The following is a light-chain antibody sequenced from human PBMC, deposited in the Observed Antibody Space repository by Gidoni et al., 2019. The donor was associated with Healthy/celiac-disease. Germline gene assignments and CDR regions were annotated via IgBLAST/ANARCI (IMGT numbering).Light chain of an antibody. Sequence: EIVLTQSPATLSVSPGERATLSCRASQSVNSNLAWYQQKPGQAPRLLIYGASTRATGIPARVRGSGSGTEFTLTISSLQSEDFAVYYCQQYNNWPRTFGQGTKVEIK. V-gene: IGKV3-15*01. J-gene: IGKJ1*01. CDR1: QSVNSN. CDR2: GAS. CDR3: QQYNNWPRT.